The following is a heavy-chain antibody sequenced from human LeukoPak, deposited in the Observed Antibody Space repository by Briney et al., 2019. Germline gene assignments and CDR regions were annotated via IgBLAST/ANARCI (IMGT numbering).Heavy chain of an antibody. J-gene: IGHJ4*02. D-gene: IGHD6-25*01. CDR2: ISYDGRNQ. CDR3: VKGAAYFDY. V-gene: IGHV3-30*18. CDR1: EFTFRTYG. Sequence: PGGSLRLSCAASEFTFRTYGMHWVRQAPGKGLEWVAVISYDGRNQFHADSVKGRFTISRDNSENTLYLQMNSLRAEDTAVYSCVKGAAYFDYWGQGTLVTVTS.